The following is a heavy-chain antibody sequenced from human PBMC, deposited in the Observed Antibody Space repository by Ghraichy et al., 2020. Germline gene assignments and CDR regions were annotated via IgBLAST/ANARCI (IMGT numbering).Heavy chain of an antibody. Sequence: SETLSLTCAVYGGSFSGYYWSWIRQPPGKGLEWIGEINHSGSTNYNPSLKSRVTISVDTSKNQFSLKLSSVTAADTAVYYCARVGRTKYYYDSSGYYPYWGQGTLVTVSS. V-gene: IGHV4-34*01. CDR1: GGSFSGYY. CDR3: ARVGRTKYYYDSSGYYPY. J-gene: IGHJ4*02. D-gene: IGHD3-22*01. CDR2: INHSGST.